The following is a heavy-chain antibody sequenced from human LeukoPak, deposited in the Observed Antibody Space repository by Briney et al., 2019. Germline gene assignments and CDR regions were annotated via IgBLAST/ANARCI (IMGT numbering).Heavy chain of an antibody. V-gene: IGHV1-18*04. D-gene: IGHD6-19*01. CDR1: GYTFTGYY. CDR3: ARADSGWYLGY. Sequence: ASVKVSCKASGYTFTGYYMHWVRQAPGQGLEWMGWISAYNGNTNYAQKLQGRVTMTTDTSTSTAYMELRSLRSDDTAVYYCARADSGWYLGYWGQGTLVTVSS. CDR2: ISAYNGNT. J-gene: IGHJ4*02.